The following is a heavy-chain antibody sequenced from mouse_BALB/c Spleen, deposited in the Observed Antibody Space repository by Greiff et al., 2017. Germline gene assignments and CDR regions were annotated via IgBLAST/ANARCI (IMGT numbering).Heavy chain of an antibody. J-gene: IGHJ3*01. D-gene: IGHD1-1*01. CDR3: AIHYYGSSYYWFAY. CDR2: INPNNGGT. CDR1: GYTFTDYN. V-gene: IGHV1-18*01. Sequence: EVQLQQSGPELVKPGASVKIPCKASGYTFTDYNMDWVKQSHGKSLEWIGDINPNNGGTIYNQKFKGKATLTVDKSSSTAYMELRSLTSEDTAVYYCAIHYYGSSYYWFAYWGQGTLVTVSA.